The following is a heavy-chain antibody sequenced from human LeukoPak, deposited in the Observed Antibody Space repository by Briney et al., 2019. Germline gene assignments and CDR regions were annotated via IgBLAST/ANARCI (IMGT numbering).Heavy chain of an antibody. D-gene: IGHD5-24*01. CDR3: ARGARAGYNLEPFDY. CDR2: IYYSGST. CDR1: GGSMSSHY. Sequence: PSETLPLTCTVSGGSMSSHYWSWIRQPPGKGLEWIGYIYYSGSTKYNPSLKSRVTISVDTSKNQFSLKLSSVTAADTAVYYCARGARAGYNLEPFDYWGQGTLVTVSS. V-gene: IGHV4-59*08. J-gene: IGHJ4*02.